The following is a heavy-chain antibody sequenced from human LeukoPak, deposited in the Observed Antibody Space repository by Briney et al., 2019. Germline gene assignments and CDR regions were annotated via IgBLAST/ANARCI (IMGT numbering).Heavy chain of an antibody. V-gene: IGHV3-11*04. CDR2: ISSSGSTI. CDR1: GFTFSDYY. D-gene: IGHD4-17*01. J-gene: IGHJ1*01. Sequence: PGGSLRLSCAASGFTFSDYYMSWIRQAPGKGLEWVSYISSSGSTIYYADSVKGRFTISRDNAKNSLYLQMNSLRAEDTAVYYCARDLFAYGDYDLDFQHWGQGTLVTVSS. CDR3: ARDLFAYGDYDLDFQH.